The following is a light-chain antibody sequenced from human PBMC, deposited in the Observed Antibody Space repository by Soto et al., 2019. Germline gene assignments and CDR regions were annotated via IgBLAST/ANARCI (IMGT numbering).Light chain of an antibody. Sequence: EIVLTQSPGTLSLSPGERATLSCRASQSVKSSYLAWYQQKPGQAPRLLIYGASSRATGIPARFSGSGSWTDFALTISRLEPKDVAVYYCLQYGSSPRITFGQGTRLEIK. CDR3: LQYGSSPRIT. CDR1: QSVKSSY. V-gene: IGKV3-20*01. J-gene: IGKJ5*01. CDR2: GAS.